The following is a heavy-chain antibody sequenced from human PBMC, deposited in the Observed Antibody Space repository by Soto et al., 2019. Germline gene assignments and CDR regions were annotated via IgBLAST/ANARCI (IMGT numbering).Heavy chain of an antibody. CDR1: GGSFSGYY. D-gene: IGHD2-15*01. J-gene: IGHJ5*02. CDR3: ARGRVVGAATTYNWFDP. Sequence: QVQLQQWGAGLLKPSETLSLTCAVYGGSFSGYYWSWIRQPPGKGLEWIGEINHSGSTNYNPSLKSRVTISVDTSKNQFSRKLSAVTAADTAVYYCARGRVVGAATTYNWFDPWGQGTLVTVSS. CDR2: INHSGST. V-gene: IGHV4-34*01.